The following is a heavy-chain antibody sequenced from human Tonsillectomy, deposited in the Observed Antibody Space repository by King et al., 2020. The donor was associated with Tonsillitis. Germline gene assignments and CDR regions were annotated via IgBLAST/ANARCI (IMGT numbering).Heavy chain of an antibody. Sequence: QLVQSGAEVKKPGASVKVSCKASGYTFTGYYIHWVRQAPGQGLEWVGWINPNSGGTNHAQKFQGRVTMTRDKSISAAYMGLSRLRSDDTAVYYCARDCPNSVDIVATMVDYFDYWGQGTLVTVSS. CDR3: ARDCPNSVDIVATMVDYFDY. D-gene: IGHD5-12*01. CDR1: GYTFTGYY. J-gene: IGHJ4*02. CDR2: INPNSGGT. V-gene: IGHV1-2*02.